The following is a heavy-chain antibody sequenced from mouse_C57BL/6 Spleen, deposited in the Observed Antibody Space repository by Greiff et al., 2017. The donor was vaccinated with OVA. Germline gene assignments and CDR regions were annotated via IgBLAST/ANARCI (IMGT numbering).Heavy chain of an antibody. D-gene: IGHD2-4*01. Sequence: EVQGVESGGGLVQPGGSLSLSCAASGFTFTDYYMSWVRQPPGKALEWLGFIRNKANGYTTEYSASVKGRFTISRDNSQSILYLQMNALRAEDSATYYCARSPYDYDVGAMDYWGQGTSVTVSS. V-gene: IGHV7-3*01. CDR3: ARSPYDYDVGAMDY. CDR2: IRNKANGYTT. CDR1: GFTFTDYY. J-gene: IGHJ4*01.